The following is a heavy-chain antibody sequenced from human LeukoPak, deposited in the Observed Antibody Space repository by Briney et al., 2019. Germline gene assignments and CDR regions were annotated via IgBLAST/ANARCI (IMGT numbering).Heavy chain of an antibody. CDR3: ARDEPFGVVRGAVYYYMDV. D-gene: IGHD3-3*01. J-gene: IGHJ6*03. V-gene: IGHV3-21*01. Sequence: PGGSLRLSCAASGFTFSSYSMNWVRQAPGKGLEWVSSISSSSSYIYYADSVKGRFTISRDNAKNSLYLQMDSLRAEDTAVYYCARDEPFGVVRGAVYYYMDVWGKGTTVTVSS. CDR1: GFTFSSYS. CDR2: ISSSSSYI.